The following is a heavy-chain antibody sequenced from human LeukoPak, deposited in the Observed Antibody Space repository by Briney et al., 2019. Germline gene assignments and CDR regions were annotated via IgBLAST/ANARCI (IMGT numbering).Heavy chain of an antibody. D-gene: IGHD3-22*01. J-gene: IGHJ3*02. CDR2: ISSSGSTI. Sequence: PGGSLRLSCAASGVSFSSYEMNWVRQPPGKGLEWVSYISSSGSTIYYADSVRGGFTPSRDNAKNSPYLQMTTTRAEKTAVYYCAREETYYDISGYSGDAFDIWGQGTMVTVSS. CDR3: AREETYYDISGYSGDAFDI. CDR1: GVSFSSYE. V-gene: IGHV3-48*03.